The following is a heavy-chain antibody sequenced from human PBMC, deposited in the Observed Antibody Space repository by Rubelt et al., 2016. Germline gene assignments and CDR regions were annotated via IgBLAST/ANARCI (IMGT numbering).Heavy chain of an antibody. J-gene: IGHJ4*02. CDR3: ARGTQWLVPDY. CDR1: VGSISSGGYY. D-gene: IGHD6-19*01. Sequence: QVQLQESGPGLVKPSQTLSLTCTVSVGSISSGGYYWSWIRQHPGKCLAWIGYIYYSGSTYYNPSLKSGVTISVDTSKSEFSLKLSSVTAADTAVYYCARGTQWLVPDYWGQGTLVTVSS. CDR2: IYYSGST. V-gene: IGHV4-31*03.